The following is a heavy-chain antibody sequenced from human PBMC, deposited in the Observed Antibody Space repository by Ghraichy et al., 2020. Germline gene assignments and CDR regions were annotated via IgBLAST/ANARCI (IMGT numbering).Heavy chain of an antibody. Sequence: ASVKVSCKAFGYTFTGYYMHWVRQAPGQGLEWMGWINPNSGGTNYAQKFQGWVTMTRDTSISTAYMELSRLRSDDTAVYYCAREGGIVVVVAATRVSYYYYGMDVWGQGTTVTVSS. D-gene: IGHD2-15*01. V-gene: IGHV1-2*04. CDR3: AREGGIVVVVAATRVSYYYYGMDV. CDR2: INPNSGGT. J-gene: IGHJ6*02. CDR1: GYTFTGYY.